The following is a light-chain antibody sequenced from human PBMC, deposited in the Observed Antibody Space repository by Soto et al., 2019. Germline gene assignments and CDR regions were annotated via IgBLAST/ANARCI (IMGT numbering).Light chain of an antibody. J-gene: IGKJ5*01. Sequence: EIVLTQSPVTLSLSPGERATLSCRAGQSVRTYLAWYQVKPGQAPRLLIYDASRRASGVPARFSGSGSGTDFTLTISSLEPEDFAVYYCQQRSNWITFGQGTRLEIK. CDR2: DAS. V-gene: IGKV3-11*01. CDR1: QSVRTY. CDR3: QQRSNWIT.